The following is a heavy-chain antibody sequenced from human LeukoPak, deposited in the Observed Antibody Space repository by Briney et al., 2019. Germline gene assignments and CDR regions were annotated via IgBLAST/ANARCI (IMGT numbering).Heavy chain of an antibody. CDR1: GGSISTSSYF. V-gene: IGHV4-61*02. D-gene: IGHD3-3*01. Sequence: PSETLSLTCTVSGGSISTSSYFWSWIRQPAGKGLEWIGRIYSSGSTNYNPSLKSRVTMSVDTSKNQFSLKLSSVTAADTAVYYCAAHYDFWSGYSLSSPSPSYYFDYWGQGTLVTVSS. CDR2: IYSSGST. CDR3: AAHYDFWSGYSLSSPSPSYYFDY. J-gene: IGHJ4*02.